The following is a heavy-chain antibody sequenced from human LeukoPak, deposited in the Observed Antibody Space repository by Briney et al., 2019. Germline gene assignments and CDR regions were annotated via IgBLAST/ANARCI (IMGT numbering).Heavy chain of an antibody. J-gene: IGHJ4*02. CDR2: ISSSSSYI. D-gene: IGHD1-26*01. CDR3: ARGGATTSQFDY. Sequence: GGSLRLSCAASGFTFSSYSMNWVRQAPGKGLEWVSSISSSSSYIYYADSVKGRFTISRDNAKNSLYLQMNSLRAEDTAVYYCARGGATTSQFDYWGQGTLVTVSS. CDR1: GFTFSSYS. V-gene: IGHV3-21*01.